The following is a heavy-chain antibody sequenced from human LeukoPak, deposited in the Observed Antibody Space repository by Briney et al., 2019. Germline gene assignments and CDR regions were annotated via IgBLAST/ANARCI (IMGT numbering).Heavy chain of an antibody. CDR1: GFTFSSYG. CDR2: ISYDGSNK. J-gene: IGHJ4*02. Sequence: GGSLRLSCAASGFTFSSYGMHWVRQAPGKGLEWVAVISYDGSNKYYADSVKGRFTISRDNSKNTLYLQMNSLRAEDTAVYYCARVGGLVVDYWGQGTLVTVSS. V-gene: IGHV3-30*19. D-gene: IGHD6-19*01. CDR3: ARVGGLVVDY.